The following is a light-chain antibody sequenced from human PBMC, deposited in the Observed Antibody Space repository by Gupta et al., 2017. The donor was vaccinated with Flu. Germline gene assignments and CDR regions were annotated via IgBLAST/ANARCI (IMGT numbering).Light chain of an antibody. CDR3: QQYNNEPPLT. Sequence: ILLTQPPAPLSVSPGEGATLSSRASQSVGGYLAWYQQKPGQAPRLLITGASTRATGIPARFSGSGSGTEFTLTISSLQSEDFAVYYCQQYNNEPPLTFGEGTKVEIK. CDR2: GAS. J-gene: IGKJ4*01. CDR1: QSVGGY. V-gene: IGKV3-15*01.